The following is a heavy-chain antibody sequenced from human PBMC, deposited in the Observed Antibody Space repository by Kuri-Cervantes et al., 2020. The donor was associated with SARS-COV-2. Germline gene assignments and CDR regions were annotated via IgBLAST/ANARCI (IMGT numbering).Heavy chain of an antibody. CDR1: GYTFTSYY. CDR3: ASGGQLPYYYYYYYMDV. D-gene: IGHD1-1*01. Sequence: ASVKVSCKASGYTFTSYYMHWVRQAPGQGLEWMGIINPSGGSTNYAQKFQGRVTITTDESTSTAYMELSSLRSEDTAVYYCASGGQLPYYYYYYYMDVWGKGTTVTVSS. J-gene: IGHJ6*03. CDR2: INPSGGST. V-gene: IGHV1-46*01.